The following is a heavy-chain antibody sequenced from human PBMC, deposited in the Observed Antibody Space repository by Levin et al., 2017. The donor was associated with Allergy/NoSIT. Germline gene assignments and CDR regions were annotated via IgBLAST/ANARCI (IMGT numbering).Heavy chain of an antibody. V-gene: IGHV4-4*02. CDR2: VSHSGSA. D-gene: IGHD2-15*01. CDR3: ARDAPANCNGGNCYWSFDY. Sequence: GSLRLSCAVSGGSISSSNWWTWVRQPPGRGLEWIGEVSHSGSANYNPSLKSRVIISVDKSNNQLSLQLTSVTAADTAVYYCARDAPANCNGGNCYWSFDYWGQGTLVTVSS. J-gene: IGHJ4*02. CDR1: GGSISSSNW.